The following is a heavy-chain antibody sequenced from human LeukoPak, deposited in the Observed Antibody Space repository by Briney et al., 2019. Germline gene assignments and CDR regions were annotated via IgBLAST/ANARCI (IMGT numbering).Heavy chain of an antibody. Sequence: GASVKVSCKASGGTFSSYAISWVRQAPGQGLEWMGIINPSGGSTSYAQKFQGRVTMTRDTSTSTVYMELSSLRSEDTAVYYCARDAGGSCDYWGQGTLVTVSS. CDR2: INPSGGST. CDR1: GGTFSSYA. J-gene: IGHJ4*02. V-gene: IGHV1-46*01. CDR3: ARDAGGSCDY. D-gene: IGHD2-15*01.